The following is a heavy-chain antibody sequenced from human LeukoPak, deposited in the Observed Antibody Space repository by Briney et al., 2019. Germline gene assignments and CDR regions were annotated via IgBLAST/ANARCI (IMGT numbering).Heavy chain of an antibody. J-gene: IGHJ4*02. CDR1: GGSISSYY. V-gene: IGHV4-59*01. D-gene: IGHD1-26*01. Sequence: PSETLSLTCTVSGGSISSYYWSWIRQPPGEGLEWIGYIYYSGSTNYNPSLKSRVTISLDTSKSQFSLKLNSVTAADTAVYYCARQPSGSYRLDSWGQGTLVTVSS. CDR3: ARQPSGSYRLDS. CDR2: IYYSGST.